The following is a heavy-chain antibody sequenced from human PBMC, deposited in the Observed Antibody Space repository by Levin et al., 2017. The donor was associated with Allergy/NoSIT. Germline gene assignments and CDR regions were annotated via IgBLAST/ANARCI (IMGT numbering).Heavy chain of an antibody. D-gene: IGHD6-13*01. CDR3: TTGPIEVLRANLLLAAAGPKWVDY. CDR2: IKSKTDGGTT. J-gene: IGHJ4*02. V-gene: IGHV3-15*01. CDR1: GFTFNNAW. Sequence: GGSLRLSCAASGFTFNNAWMKWVRQAPGKGLEWVGLIKSKTDGGTTDYAAPVKGRFTISRDDSKNTLFLLMNSLKTEDTGVYYCTTGPIEVLRANLLLAAAGPKWVDYWGQGTLVTVSS.